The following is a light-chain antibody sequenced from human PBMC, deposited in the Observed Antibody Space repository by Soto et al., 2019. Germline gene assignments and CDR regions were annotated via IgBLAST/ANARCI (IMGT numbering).Light chain of an antibody. Sequence: EIVLTQSPATLSLSPGNRATLSCRASQGVSGYLAWYQQKPGQAPRLLIYDAANRATGIPARFSGSVSGTDFTLTITSLEPEDFAVYYCQQRSNWPSTFGGGTKVEI. CDR2: DAA. J-gene: IGKJ4*01. CDR1: QGVSGY. CDR3: QQRSNWPST. V-gene: IGKV3-11*01.